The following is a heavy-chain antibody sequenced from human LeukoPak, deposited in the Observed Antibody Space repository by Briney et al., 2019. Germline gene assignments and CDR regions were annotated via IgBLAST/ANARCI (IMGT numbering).Heavy chain of an antibody. Sequence: GGSLRLSCAASGFTFSSFAMSWVRQAPGKGLEWVSAISGSGGSTYYADSVKGRFTISRGNSKNTLYLQMNSLRAEDTAVYYCAKEGKYYDILTGYSSGTLFDYWGQGTLVTVSS. CDR2: ISGSGGST. V-gene: IGHV3-23*01. CDR3: AKEGKYYDILTGYSSGTLFDY. CDR1: GFTFSSFA. D-gene: IGHD3-9*01. J-gene: IGHJ4*02.